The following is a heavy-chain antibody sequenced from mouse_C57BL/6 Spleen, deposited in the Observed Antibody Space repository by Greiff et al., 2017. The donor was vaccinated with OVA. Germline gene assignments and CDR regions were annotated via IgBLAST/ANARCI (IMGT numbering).Heavy chain of an antibody. CDR1: GFNIKDDY. CDR3: SHYYSNSPFAY. Sequence: EVQLQESGAELVRPGASVKLSCTASGFNIKDDYMHWVKQRPEQGLEWIGWIDPENGDTEYAAKFQGKATITADTSSNTAYLQLSSLTSEDTAVYYCSHYYSNSPFAYWGQGTLVTVSA. D-gene: IGHD2-5*01. V-gene: IGHV14-4*01. CDR2: IDPENGDT. J-gene: IGHJ3*01.